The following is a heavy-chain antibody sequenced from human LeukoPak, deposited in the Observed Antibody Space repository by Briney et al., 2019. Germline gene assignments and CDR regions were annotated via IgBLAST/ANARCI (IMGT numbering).Heavy chain of an antibody. J-gene: IGHJ4*02. CDR2: IGGSGST. V-gene: IGHV3-23*01. D-gene: IGHD3-22*01. CDR1: GFTFSSYA. Sequence: GGSLRLSCAASGFTFSSYAMSWVRQAPGKGLEWVSAIGGSGSTYYADSVKGRFTISRDNSKNTLYLQMNSLRAEDTAVYYCAKDSFTYYYDSSGYYGDYWGQGTLVTVSS. CDR3: AKDSFTYYYDSSGYYGDY.